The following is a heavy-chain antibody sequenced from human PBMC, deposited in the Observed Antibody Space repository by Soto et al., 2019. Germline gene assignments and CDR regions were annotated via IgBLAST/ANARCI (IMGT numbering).Heavy chain of an antibody. CDR1: GFTFSSYA. CDR2: ISGSGGST. Sequence: EVQLLESGGGLVQPGGSLRLSCAASGFTFSSYAMSWVRQAPGKGLEWVSTISGSGGSTYYADSVKGRFTISRDNSKNTLYLQMNSLGAEDTAVYYCAKGDTYVWGSYRYPSGMDVWGQGTTVTVSS. J-gene: IGHJ6*02. V-gene: IGHV3-23*01. CDR3: AKGDTYVWGSYRYPSGMDV. D-gene: IGHD3-16*02.